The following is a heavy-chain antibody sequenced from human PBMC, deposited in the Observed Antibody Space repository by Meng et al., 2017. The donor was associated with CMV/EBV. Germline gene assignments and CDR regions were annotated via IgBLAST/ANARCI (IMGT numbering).Heavy chain of an antibody. CDR1: GYTFTGYY. J-gene: IGHJ4*02. D-gene: IGHD2-2*01. V-gene: IGHV1-2*02. CDR3: ARVERVVPAAMDVFDY. Sequence: ASVKVSCKASGYTFTGYYMHWVRQATGQGLEWMGWINPNSGGTNYAQKFQGRVTMTRDTSISTAYMELSRLRSDDTAVYYCARVERVVPAAMDVFDYGGQGTLVTVS. CDR2: INPNSGGT.